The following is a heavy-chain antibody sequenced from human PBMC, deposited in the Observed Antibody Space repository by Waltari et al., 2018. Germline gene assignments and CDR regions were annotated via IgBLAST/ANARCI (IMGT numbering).Heavy chain of an antibody. CDR2: NLYDGSDK. CDR3: ARVLGISHFDR. J-gene: IGHJ4*02. Sequence: KNGARQRPSKGREWRARNLYDGSDKYSEDSVKGRFTISRDEAKNTVYLQTNSLRGEDTAGYYCARVLGISHFDRWGQGALGTVSS. V-gene: IGHV3-30-3*01.